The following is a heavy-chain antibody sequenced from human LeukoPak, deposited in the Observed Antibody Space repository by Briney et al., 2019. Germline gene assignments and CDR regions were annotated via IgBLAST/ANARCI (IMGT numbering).Heavy chain of an antibody. V-gene: IGHV3-11*03. J-gene: IGHJ4*02. Sequence: GGSLRLSCAASGFTFSDYYMSWIRQAPGKGLEWVSYISSSSYTNYADSVKGRFTISRDNAKNSLYLQMNSLRAEDTAVYYCARRAVRPQPAYFDYWGQGTMVTDSS. D-gene: IGHD1-1*01. CDR3: ARRAVRPQPAYFDY. CDR2: ISSSSYT. CDR1: GFTFSDYY.